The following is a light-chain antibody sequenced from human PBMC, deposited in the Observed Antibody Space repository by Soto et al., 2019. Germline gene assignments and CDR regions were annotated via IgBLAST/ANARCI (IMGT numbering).Light chain of an antibody. CDR1: QDISNY. CDR2: DAS. V-gene: IGKV1-33*01. CDR3: PQYDNLPTKGT. J-gene: IGKJ5*01. Sequence: DIQMTQSPSSLSASVGDRVTITCQASQDISNYLNWYQQKPGKAPKLLIYDASNLETGVPSRFSGSGSGTDFTFTISSLQPEDIATYYCPQYDNLPTKGTFGQGTRLEIK.